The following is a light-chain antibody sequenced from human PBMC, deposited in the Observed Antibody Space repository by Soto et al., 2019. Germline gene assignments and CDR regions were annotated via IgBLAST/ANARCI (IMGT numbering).Light chain of an antibody. CDR1: KSVTKNY. Sequence: EIVLTQSPGTLSLSPGERATLSCKASKSVTKNYLAWYQQKPGQAPRLLIDDAFNRATGIPDRFSGSGSGTDFTLTISRLEPEDLAVYYCQQCAHSPLTFGQGTKVEIK. J-gene: IGKJ1*01. V-gene: IGKV3-20*01. CDR3: QQCAHSPLT. CDR2: DAF.